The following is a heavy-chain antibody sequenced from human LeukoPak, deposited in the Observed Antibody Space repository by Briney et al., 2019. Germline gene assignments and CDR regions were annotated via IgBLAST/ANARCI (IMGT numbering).Heavy chain of an antibody. Sequence: SETLSLTCGVSGGSFSGYYWSWIRQSPGKGLEWIGEINESGSTDYNPSLMSRVTISLDTSKNQFSLKLSSMTAADTAVYYCARDLCSSTSCPVDYWGQGTLVTVSS. CDR2: INESGST. CDR3: ARDLCSSTSCPVDY. D-gene: IGHD2-2*01. J-gene: IGHJ4*02. V-gene: IGHV4-34*01. CDR1: GGSFSGYY.